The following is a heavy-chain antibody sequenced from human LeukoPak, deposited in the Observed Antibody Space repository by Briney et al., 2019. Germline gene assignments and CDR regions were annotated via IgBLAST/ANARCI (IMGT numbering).Heavy chain of an antibody. CDR2: IKSKTSGGTT. D-gene: IGHD3-10*01. V-gene: IGHV3-15*01. CDR1: GYTFDNAW. CDR3: TTDRRFGEYYFDY. Sequence: GGSLRLSCAASGYTFDNAWMSWVRQAPGKGLEWVGRIKSKTSGGTTDYDAPVEGRFSISRDDSKNTLYLQMNSLKTEDTAVYYCTTDRRFGEYYFDYWGQGTLVTVSS. J-gene: IGHJ4*02.